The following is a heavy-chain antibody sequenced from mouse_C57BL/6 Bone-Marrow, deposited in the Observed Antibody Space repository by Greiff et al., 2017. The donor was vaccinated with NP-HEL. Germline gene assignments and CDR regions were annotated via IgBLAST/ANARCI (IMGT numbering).Heavy chain of an antibody. CDR1: GYTFTSYW. Sequence: VKLQQPGAELVMPGASVKLSCKASGYTFTSYWMHWVKQRPGQGLEWIGEIDPSDSYTNYNQKFKGKSTLTVDKSSSTAYMQLSSLTSEDSAVYYCARSRMVTTGYYFDYWGQGTTLTVSS. CDR3: ARSRMVTTGYYFDY. D-gene: IGHD2-2*01. CDR2: IDPSDSYT. J-gene: IGHJ2*01. V-gene: IGHV1-69*01.